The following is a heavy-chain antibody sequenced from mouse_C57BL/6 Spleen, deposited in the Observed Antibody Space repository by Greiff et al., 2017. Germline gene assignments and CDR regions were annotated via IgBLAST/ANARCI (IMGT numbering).Heavy chain of an antibody. Sequence: QVQLQQSGAELVRPGPSVKVSCKASGYAFPNYLIEWVKQRPGQGLEWIGVINPGSGGTTYHEKFKGKSTLTADKSSSTAYMQCRSLTSEDSAVYFVARSRATAGVALDMDVWGKGTSVTVSS. V-gene: IGHV1-54*01. CDR3: ARSRATAGVALDMDV. CDR1: GYAFPNYL. J-gene: IGHJ1*03. CDR2: INPGSGGT. D-gene: IGHD3-3*01.